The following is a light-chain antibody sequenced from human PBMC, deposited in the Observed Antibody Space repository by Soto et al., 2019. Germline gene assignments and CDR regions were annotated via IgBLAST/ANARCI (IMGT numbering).Light chain of an antibody. Sequence: EIVLTQSPGTLSLSPGERATLSCRASQSVSGSFVAWYQQKPGQAPRLLIYGASSRATGIPDRFSGSGSGTDFTLTISRLEPEDFAVYYCQQYDSSPWTFGQGTKVEIK. V-gene: IGKV3-20*01. J-gene: IGKJ1*01. CDR2: GAS. CDR1: QSVSGSF. CDR3: QQYDSSPWT.